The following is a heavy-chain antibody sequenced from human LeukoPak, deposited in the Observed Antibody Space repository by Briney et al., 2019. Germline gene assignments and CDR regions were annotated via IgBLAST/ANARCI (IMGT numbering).Heavy chain of an antibody. J-gene: IGHJ6*03. CDR1: GGTFTSYA. CDR2: IIPLFGTA. V-gene: IGHV1-69*13. Sequence: GASVKVPCKASGGTFTSYAISWVRQAPGLGLEWMGGIIPLFGTANYAQKFQGRVTITADESTSKAYMELSSLRSEDTAVYYCARGQINYYGSGSYYNYYYMDVWGKGTTVTVSS. D-gene: IGHD3-10*01. CDR3: ARGQINYYGSGSYYNYYYMDV.